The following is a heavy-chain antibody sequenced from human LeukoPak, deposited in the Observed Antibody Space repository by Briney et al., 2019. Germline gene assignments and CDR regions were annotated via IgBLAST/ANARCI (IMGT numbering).Heavy chain of an antibody. CDR2: IIPIFGTA. J-gene: IGHJ4*02. CDR1: GGTFSSYA. CDR3: ARSPAAGIWPFDY. D-gene: IGHD6-13*01. V-gene: IGHV1-69*13. Sequence: SVKVSYKASGGTFSSYAISWVRQAPGQGLEWMGGIIPIFGTANYAQKFQGRVTITADESTSTAYMELSSLRSEDTAVYYCARSPAAGIWPFDYWGQGTLVTVSS.